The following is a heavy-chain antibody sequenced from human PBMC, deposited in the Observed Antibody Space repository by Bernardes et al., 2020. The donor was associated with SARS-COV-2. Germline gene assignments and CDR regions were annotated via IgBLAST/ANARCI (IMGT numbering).Heavy chain of an antibody. J-gene: IGHJ6*02. Sequence: GGSLRLSCAASGFTVSNNYMNWVRQAPGKGLEWVSVIYGDDNTYYADSVKGRFTISRDNSKNTLYLQMNSLRGEDTAVYYCARDLVVVPASTRPYFYYSMDVWGQGTTVTVSS. CDR2: IYGDDNT. D-gene: IGHD2-2*01. V-gene: IGHV3-66*02. CDR1: GFTVSNNY. CDR3: ARDLVVVPASTRPYFYYSMDV.